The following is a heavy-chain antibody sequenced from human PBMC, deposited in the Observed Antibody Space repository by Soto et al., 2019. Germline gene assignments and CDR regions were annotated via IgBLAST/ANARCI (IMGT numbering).Heavy chain of an antibody. CDR2: ISGSGGST. J-gene: IGHJ6*02. V-gene: IGHV3-23*01. Sequence: EVQLLEPGGGLVQPGGSLRLSCAASGFTFSSYAMSWVRQAPGKGLEWVSAISGSGGSTYYADSVKGRFTISRDNSKNTVYLQMNSLSAEDTAVYYCEKLVRGSAEVYGMDVCGQGTTVTVSS. D-gene: IGHD3-10*01. CDR3: EKLVRGSAEVYGMDV. CDR1: GFTFSSYA.